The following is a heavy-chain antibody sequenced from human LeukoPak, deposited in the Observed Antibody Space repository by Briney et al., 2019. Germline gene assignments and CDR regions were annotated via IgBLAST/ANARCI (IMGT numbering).Heavy chain of an antibody. CDR3: ARAEPPLSTDAFDI. D-gene: IGHD2-2*01. J-gene: IGHJ3*02. CDR2: ISSSGSTI. V-gene: IGHV3-11*01. CDR1: GFTFSDYY. Sequence: GGSLRLSCAASGFTFSDYYMSWIRQAPGKGLEWVSYISSSGSTIYYADSVKGRFTISRDNAKNSLYLQMNSLRAEDTAVYYCARAEPPLSTDAFDIWGQGTMVTVSS.